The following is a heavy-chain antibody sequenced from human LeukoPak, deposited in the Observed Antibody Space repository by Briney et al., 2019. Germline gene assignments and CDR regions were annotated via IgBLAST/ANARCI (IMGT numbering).Heavy chain of an antibody. Sequence: GSSVKVSCKASGGTFSSYAVSWVRQAPGQGLEWMGGIIPIFGTANYAQKFQGRVTITADESTSIAYMELSSLRSEDTAVYYCARAGWSTAMVPYGALDYWGQGTLVTVSS. CDR1: GGTFSSYA. V-gene: IGHV1-69*01. J-gene: IGHJ4*02. CDR3: ARAGWSTAMVPYGALDY. CDR2: IIPIFGTA. D-gene: IGHD5-18*01.